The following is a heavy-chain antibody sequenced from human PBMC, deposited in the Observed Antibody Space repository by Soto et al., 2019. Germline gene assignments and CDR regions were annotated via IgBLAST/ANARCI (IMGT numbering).Heavy chain of an antibody. Sequence: QVQLVESGGGVVQPGRSLRLSCAASGFTFSGYAMHWVRQAPGKGLEWVAGISYDGSNKYYADSVKGRFTITGDLSKNTLYLQMTSLGAEDTAVYYCARAGGMDVWGQGTTVTVSS. J-gene: IGHJ6*02. D-gene: IGHD3-10*01. CDR3: ARAGGMDV. CDR1: GFTFSGYA. V-gene: IGHV3-30-3*01. CDR2: ISYDGSNK.